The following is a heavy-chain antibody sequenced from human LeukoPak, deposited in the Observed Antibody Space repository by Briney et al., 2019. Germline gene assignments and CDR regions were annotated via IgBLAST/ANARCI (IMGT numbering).Heavy chain of an antibody. CDR3: TRGAGWLIDY. D-gene: IGHD3-16*01. CDR2: FYNSGSS. J-gene: IGHJ4*02. Sequence: PSETLSLTCTVSGGSISDYYRGWVRQPPGKGLEWIGYFYNSGSSTYNPSLKSRVTISVDTSKEQFSLKVNSVTAADTAVYYCTRGAGWLIDYWGQGILVTVSS. CDR1: GGSISDYY. V-gene: IGHV4-59*01.